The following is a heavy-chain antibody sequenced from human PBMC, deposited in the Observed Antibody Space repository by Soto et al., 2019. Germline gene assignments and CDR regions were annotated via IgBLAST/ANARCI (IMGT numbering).Heavy chain of an antibody. CDR3: AKESKLVSYYGMDV. D-gene: IGHD6-13*01. CDR2: ISYDGSNK. V-gene: IGHV3-30*18. Sequence: QVQLVESGGGVVQPGRSLRLSCAASGFTFSSYGMQWVRQAPGKGLEWVAVISYDGSNKYYADSVKGRFTISRDNSKNTLYLQMNSLRAEDTAVYYWAKESKLVSYYGMDVWGQGTTVTVSS. CDR1: GFTFSSYG. J-gene: IGHJ6*02.